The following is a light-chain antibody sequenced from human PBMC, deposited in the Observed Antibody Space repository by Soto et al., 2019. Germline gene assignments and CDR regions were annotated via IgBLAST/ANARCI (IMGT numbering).Light chain of an antibody. CDR2: GSY. V-gene: IGKV3-15*01. J-gene: IGKJ5*01. Sequence: EIVLTQSPATLSVSPGERATLSCRATETVSTNLAWFQRKAGQPPRLLIYGSYTRATGVPDRFSGSGSGTEFALIIRSLQSDDFAVYYCQQYGNSPITVGQGTRLEIK. CDR3: QQYGNSPIT. CDR1: ETVSTN.